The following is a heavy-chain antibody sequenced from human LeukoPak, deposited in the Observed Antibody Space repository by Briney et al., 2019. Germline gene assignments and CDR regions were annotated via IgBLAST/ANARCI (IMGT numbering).Heavy chain of an antibody. Sequence: AGGSLTLSCDVSAFTFSTYMMNWVRQAPGKGLEWLSYLSSVSGAIYYADSVKGRFTISRDNAQNSLYLQMNSLTVEDTAVYYCVRELAYWGQGALVTVSS. J-gene: IGHJ4*02. CDR3: VRELAY. CDR1: AFTFSTYM. V-gene: IGHV3-48*01. CDR2: LSSVSGAI.